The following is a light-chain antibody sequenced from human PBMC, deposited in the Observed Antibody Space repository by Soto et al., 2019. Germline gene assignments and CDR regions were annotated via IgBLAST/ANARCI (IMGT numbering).Light chain of an antibody. CDR3: QQYYSSPPT. J-gene: IGKJ1*01. CDR2: WAS. V-gene: IGKV4-1*01. CDR1: QSVLSSSNNKNY. Sequence: EIVMTQSPDSLAVSLGERATINCKSSQSVLSSSNNKNYLAWYQQKPGQPPKLLIYWASTRESGVPDRFSGSGSGAYFTLTISGLQAEDVAVYYCQQYYSSPPTFGQGTKVEIK.